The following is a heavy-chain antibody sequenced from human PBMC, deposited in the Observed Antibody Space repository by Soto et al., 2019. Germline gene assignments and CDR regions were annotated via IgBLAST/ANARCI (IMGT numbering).Heavy chain of an antibody. CDR2: ISGSGGSR. J-gene: IGHJ5*01. Sequence: GGSLRLSCSASGFSFSSYAMSWVRQAPGKGLEWVSSISGSGGSRYYADSVKGRFTISRDNSKNTVFLQMNSLRAEDTALYYCAKDGQRAGLGPRPNWFDSWGQGALVTVSS. CDR3: AKDGQRAGLGPRPNWFDS. V-gene: IGHV3-23*01. CDR1: GFSFSSYA.